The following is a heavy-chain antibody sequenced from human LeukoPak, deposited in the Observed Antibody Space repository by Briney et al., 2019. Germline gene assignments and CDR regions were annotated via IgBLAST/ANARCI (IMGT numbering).Heavy chain of an antibody. CDR2: IYSGGST. CDR1: GFAVSSNY. Sequence: QPGGSLRLSCVASGFAVSSNYMSRVRQAPGKGLEWVSVIYSGGSTYYADSVKGRFTISRDNSKNTLYLQMNSLRAEDTAVYYCARQRGYYGDYGYYYGMDVWGQGTTVTVSS. V-gene: IGHV3-53*01. CDR3: ARQRGYYGDYGYYYGMDV. D-gene: IGHD4-17*01. J-gene: IGHJ6*02.